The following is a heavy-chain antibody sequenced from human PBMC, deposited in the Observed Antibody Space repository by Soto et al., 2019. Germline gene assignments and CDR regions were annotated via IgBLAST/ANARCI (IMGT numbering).Heavy chain of an antibody. CDR3: ARGSSSSGPRSWYFDL. V-gene: IGHV1-69*02. D-gene: IGHD6-6*01. Sequence: ASVKLSCTDSGGTFSSYTISWVRQAPGQGLEWMGRIIPILGIANYAQKFQGRVTITADKSTSTAYMELSSLRSEDTAVYYCARGSSSSGPRSWYFDLWGRGTLVTVSS. J-gene: IGHJ2*01. CDR2: IIPILGIA. CDR1: GGTFSSYT.